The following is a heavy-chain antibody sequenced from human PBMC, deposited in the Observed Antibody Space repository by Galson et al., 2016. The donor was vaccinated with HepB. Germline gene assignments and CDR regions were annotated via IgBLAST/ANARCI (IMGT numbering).Heavy chain of an antibody. CDR1: QFTFVDYS. CDR2: IRSKAFGERL. V-gene: IGHV3-49*04. CDR3: TRGDTTMAFDL. Sequence: SLRLSCAASQFTFVDYSFNWVRQAPGKGLEWVGFIRSKAFGERLDYAASVKGRFVISRDDSKSIAYLHMGSLKTEDTAVYYCTRGDTTMAFDLWGQGTLVTVSS. J-gene: IGHJ5*02. D-gene: IGHD5-18*01.